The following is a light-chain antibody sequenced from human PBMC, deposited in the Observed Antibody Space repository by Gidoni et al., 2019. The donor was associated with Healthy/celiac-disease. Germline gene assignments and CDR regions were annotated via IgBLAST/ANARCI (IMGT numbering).Light chain of an antibody. V-gene: IGKV3-11*01. CDR2: DAS. CDR1: QSVSSY. J-gene: IGKJ4*01. Sequence: DIVLTQSPATLSLSPGERATLSCRASQSVSSYLAWYQHKPGQAPSLLSYDASNRATGIPARFSGSGAGTDFTLTISSLEREDFAVYYGQQRSNWLTFGGGTRVEIK. CDR3: QQRSNWLT.